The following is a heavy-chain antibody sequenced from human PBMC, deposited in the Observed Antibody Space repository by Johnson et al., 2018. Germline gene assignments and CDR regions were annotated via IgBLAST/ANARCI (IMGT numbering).Heavy chain of an antibody. V-gene: IGHV3-33*06. CDR2: IWYDGSNK. Sequence: QVQLQESGGGVVQPGRSLRLSCAASGFTFSSYGMHWVRQAPGKGLEWVAVIWYDGSNKYYADSVKGRFTISRDNSKNTLYLQMNSPRADDTAVYYWAKMGGDYGSYYYDYMDVWGRGTTVTVSS. CDR1: GFTFSSYG. D-gene: IGHD3-10*01. J-gene: IGHJ6*03. CDR3: AKMGGDYGSYYYDYMDV.